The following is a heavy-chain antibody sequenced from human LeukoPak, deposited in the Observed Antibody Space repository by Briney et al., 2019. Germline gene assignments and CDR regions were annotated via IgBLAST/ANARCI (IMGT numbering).Heavy chain of an antibody. CDR3: ARASAADPPYYFDY. CDR2: ISYDGSNK. V-gene: IGHV3-30-3*01. J-gene: IGHJ4*02. D-gene: IGHD3-10*01. Sequence: PGGSLRLSCAASGFTFSSYAMHWVRQAPGKGLEWVAVISYDGSNKYYADSVKGRFTISRDNSKNTLYLQMNSLRAGDTAVYYCARASAADPPYYFDYWGQGTLVTVSS. CDR1: GFTFSSYA.